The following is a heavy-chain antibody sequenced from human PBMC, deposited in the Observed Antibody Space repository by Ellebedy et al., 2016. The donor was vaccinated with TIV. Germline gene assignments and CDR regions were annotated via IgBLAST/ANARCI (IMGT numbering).Heavy chain of an antibody. CDR3: ARFSEGSSGPDY. CDR2: IIPIFVTP. J-gene: IGHJ4*02. D-gene: IGHD3-22*01. CDR1: GGTFNNYA. Sequence: AASVKVSCKASGGTFNNYAINWVRQAPGQGLEWMGGIIPIFVTPNYARKFLGRVTITADESTRTAYMEMSGLRSEDTAVYYCARFSEGSSGPDYWGQGNLVTVSS. V-gene: IGHV1-69*13.